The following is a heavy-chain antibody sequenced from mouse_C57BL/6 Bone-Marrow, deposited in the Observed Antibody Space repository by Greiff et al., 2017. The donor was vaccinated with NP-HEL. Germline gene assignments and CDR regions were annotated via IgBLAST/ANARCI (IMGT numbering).Heavy chain of an antibody. V-gene: IGHV1-81*01. CDR3: ARDYDDYYYYAMDY. CDR2: IYPRSGNT. Sequence: VQLQQSGAELARPGASVKLSCKASGYTFTSYGISWVKQRTGQGLEWIGEIYPRSGNTYYNEKFKGKATLTADKSSSTAYMELRSLTSEDSAVYFGARDYDDYYYYAMDYWGQGTSVTVSS. J-gene: IGHJ4*01. CDR1: GYTFTSYG. D-gene: IGHD2-3*01.